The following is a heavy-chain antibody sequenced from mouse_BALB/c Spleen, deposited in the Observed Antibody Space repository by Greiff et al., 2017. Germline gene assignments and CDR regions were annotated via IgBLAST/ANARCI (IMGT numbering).Heavy chain of an antibody. CDR1: GFTFSSYA. D-gene: IGHD2-4*01. Sequence: EVMLVESGGGLVKPGGSLKLSCAASGFTFSSYAMSWVRQTPEKRLEWVATISSGGSYTYYPDSVKGRFTISRDNAKNTLYLQMSSLRSEDTAMYYCARLYDYDPAWFAYWGQGTLVTVSA. CDR2: ISSGGSYT. J-gene: IGHJ3*01. CDR3: ARLYDYDPAWFAY. V-gene: IGHV5-9-1*01.